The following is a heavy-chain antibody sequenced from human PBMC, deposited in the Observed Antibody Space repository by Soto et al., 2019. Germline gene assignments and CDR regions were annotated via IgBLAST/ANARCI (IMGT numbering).Heavy chain of an antibody. CDR3: ARDLDASGSYYTNY. V-gene: IGHV1-18*01. CDR2: ISPHKGDT. J-gene: IGHJ4*02. CDR1: GYTFSSIG. D-gene: IGHD3-10*01. Sequence: GASVKVSCKTSGYTFSSIGISGVRQAPGQGLEWMGWISPHKGDTYYAQRLQGRVTMTTDTSTSTAYMELRSLRSDDTAVYFCARDLDASGSYYTNYWGQGTLVTVSS.